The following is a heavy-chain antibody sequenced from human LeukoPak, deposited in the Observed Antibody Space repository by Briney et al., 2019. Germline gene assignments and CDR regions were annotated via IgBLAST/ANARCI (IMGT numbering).Heavy chain of an antibody. Sequence: GGSLRLSCAVSGLTFSASWMNWARQAPGKGLEWVATINEDGSEKYYVDSVKGRFTISRDNSKNTLYLQMNSLRAEDTAVYYCAKVIREVDMSYDYWGQGALVTVSS. J-gene: IGHJ4*02. D-gene: IGHD5-24*01. V-gene: IGHV3-7*05. CDR3: AKVIREVDMSYDY. CDR1: GLTFSASW. CDR2: INEDGSEK.